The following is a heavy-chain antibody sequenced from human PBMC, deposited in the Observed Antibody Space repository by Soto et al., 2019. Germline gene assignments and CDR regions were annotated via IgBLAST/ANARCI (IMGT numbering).Heavy chain of an antibody. D-gene: IGHD6-13*01. CDR1: GFTFSNHA. J-gene: IGHJ6*02. CDR2: IWYDGSNK. Sequence: QVQLVESGGGVVQPGTSLRLSCTTSGFTFSNHAMHWVRQAPGKGLEWVEQIWYDGSNKYYAASVKGGFTISRDNSRNMVYVQMNSLRVEGTAVYYCARDGPQLAPYDLDVWGQGTSVTVSS. CDR3: ARDGPQLAPYDLDV. V-gene: IGHV3-33*01.